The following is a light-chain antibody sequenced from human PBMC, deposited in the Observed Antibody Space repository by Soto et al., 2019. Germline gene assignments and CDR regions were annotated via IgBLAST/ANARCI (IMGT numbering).Light chain of an antibody. CDR2: AAS. Sequence: EIVLTQSPATLSLSPGERATLSCRASQSVSRYLAWYQQKVGQAPRLLIYAASTRATGIAARFSGSGSGTEFTLTISGLQSEDCAIYYCQQYESWTPLTFGGGTKVDIK. CDR3: QQYESWTPLT. CDR1: QSVSRY. V-gene: IGKV3-15*01. J-gene: IGKJ4*01.